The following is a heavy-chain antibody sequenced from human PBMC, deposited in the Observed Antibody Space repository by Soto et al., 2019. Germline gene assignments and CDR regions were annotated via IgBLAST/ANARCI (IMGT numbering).Heavy chain of an antibody. CDR1: GGSISSYY. J-gene: IGHJ4*02. CDR3: ARVGMADFWSGYYYAYYFDY. Sequence: SETLSLTCTVSGGSISSYYWSWIRQPPGKGLEWIGYIYYSGSTNYNPSLKSRVTISVDTSKNQFSLKLSSVTAADTAVYYCARVGMADFWSGYYYAYYFDYWGQGTLVTVSS. V-gene: IGHV4-59*01. CDR2: IYYSGST. D-gene: IGHD3-3*01.